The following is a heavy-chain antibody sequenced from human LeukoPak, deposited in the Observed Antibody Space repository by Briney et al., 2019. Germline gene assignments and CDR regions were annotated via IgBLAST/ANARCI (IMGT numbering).Heavy chain of an antibody. CDR3: ATGQGHGMDV. Sequence: GGSLRLSCTASGFTFSRYWMTWVRQAPGKGLECVANIEQDGSEKYYVDSVKGRFTISRDNAKNSLYLQMNSLRAEDTAVYYCATGQGHGMDVWGQGTTVTVSS. CDR2: IEQDGSEK. V-gene: IGHV3-7*01. CDR1: GFTFSRYW. J-gene: IGHJ6*02.